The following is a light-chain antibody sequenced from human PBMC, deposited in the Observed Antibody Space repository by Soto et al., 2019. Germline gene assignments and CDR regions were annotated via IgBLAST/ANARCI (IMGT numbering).Light chain of an antibody. CDR1: QSVLYSSNNKNY. CDR2: WAS. V-gene: IGKV4-1*01. J-gene: IGKJ2*01. CDR3: QQYYSTPYT. Sequence: DIVMTQSPDSLAVSLGERATINCKSSQSVLYSSNNKNYLAWYQQKPGQPPKLLIYWASTRESGVPDRFSGSGSGTDFTLTSRSLQAEDVAVYYCQQYYSTPYTFGQGNKLEIK.